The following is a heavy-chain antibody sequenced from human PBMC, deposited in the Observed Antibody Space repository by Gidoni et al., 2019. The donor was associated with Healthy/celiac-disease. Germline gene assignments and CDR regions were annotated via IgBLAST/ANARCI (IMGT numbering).Heavy chain of an antibody. CDR2: IYYSGST. V-gene: IGHV4-59*08. D-gene: IGHD3-10*01. Sequence: QVQLQESGPGLVKPSETLSLPCTVPGASLRRYYWSWIRQPPGKGLEWIGYIYYSGSTNYNPSLKSRVTISVDTSKNQFSLKLSSVTAADTAVYYCARHVVRGVRTYNWFDPWGQGTLVTVSS. CDR3: ARHVVRGVRTYNWFDP. J-gene: IGHJ5*02. CDR1: GASLRRYY.